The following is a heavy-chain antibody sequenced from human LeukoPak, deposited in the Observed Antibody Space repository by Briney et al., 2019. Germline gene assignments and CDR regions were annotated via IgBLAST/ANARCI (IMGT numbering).Heavy chain of an antibody. Sequence: GRSLRLSCAASGFTFDDYAMHWVRQAPGKGLEWVAVISYDGSNKYYADSVKGRFTISRDNSKNTLYLQMNSLRAEDTAVYYCARDQPGYYDFWSGYYGVDPWGQGTLVTVSS. CDR1: GFTFDDYA. CDR3: ARDQPGYYDFWSGYYGVDP. D-gene: IGHD3-3*01. J-gene: IGHJ5*02. CDR2: ISYDGSNK. V-gene: IGHV3-30-3*01.